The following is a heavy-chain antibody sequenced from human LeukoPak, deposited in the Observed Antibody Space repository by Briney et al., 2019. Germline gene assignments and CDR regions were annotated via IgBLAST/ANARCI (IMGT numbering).Heavy chain of an antibody. CDR2: IYYRGST. CDR1: GGSISSYY. J-gene: IGHJ4*02. D-gene: IGHD3-10*01. V-gene: IGHV4-59*08. CDR3: ARHGMVRGVIIGEVAY. Sequence: SETRSLTCTVSGGSISSYYWSWIRQPPGKGLEWIGYIYYRGSTNYNPSLKTRVTISVDTSKNQFSLKLSSVTAPATAVYYCARHGMVRGVIIGEVAYWGQGTLVTVSS.